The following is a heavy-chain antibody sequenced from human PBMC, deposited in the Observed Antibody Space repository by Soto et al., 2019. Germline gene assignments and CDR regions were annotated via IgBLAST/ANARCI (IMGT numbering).Heavy chain of an antibody. CDR1: GYNFTTYW. J-gene: IGHJ4*02. D-gene: IGHD3-10*01. Sequence: EVQLVQSRAEVKQPGKSLRISCKGSGYNFTTYWVNWMRQMPGKGLEWMGRIGPSDSYTKYSPSFQGHVTISADKSISTAFLQWSVLKSSETAVYYCVRQRRTGSGGFDYWAQGTLVTVSS. CDR2: IGPSDSYT. V-gene: IGHV5-10-1*01. CDR3: VRQRRTGSGGFDY.